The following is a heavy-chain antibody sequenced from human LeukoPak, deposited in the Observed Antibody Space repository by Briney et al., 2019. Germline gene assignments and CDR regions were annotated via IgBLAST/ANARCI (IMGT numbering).Heavy chain of an antibody. CDR1: GFTFSSYG. D-gene: IGHD6-19*01. J-gene: IGHJ4*02. V-gene: IGHV3-30*02. CDR2: IRNDGSNK. Sequence: GGSLRLSCAASGFTFSSYGMHWVRQAPGKGLEWVAFIRNDGSNKYYADSVKGRFTISRDNSKNTLYLQMNSLRAEDTAVYYCARDDYSSGWYPDYWGQGTLVTVSS. CDR3: ARDDYSSGWYPDY.